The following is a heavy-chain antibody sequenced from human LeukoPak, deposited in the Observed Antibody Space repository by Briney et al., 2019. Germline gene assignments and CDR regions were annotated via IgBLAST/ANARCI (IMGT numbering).Heavy chain of an antibody. CDR1: GFIFDDYT. Sequence: HPGGSLRLSCAASGFIFDDYTMHWVRQAPGKGLEWVSLISWDGGSTYYADSVKGRFTISRDNSKNSLYLQMNSLRTEDTALYYCARGATHMDVWGKGTTVTVSS. CDR2: ISWDGGST. D-gene: IGHD1-26*01. V-gene: IGHV3-43*01. J-gene: IGHJ6*03. CDR3: ARGATHMDV.